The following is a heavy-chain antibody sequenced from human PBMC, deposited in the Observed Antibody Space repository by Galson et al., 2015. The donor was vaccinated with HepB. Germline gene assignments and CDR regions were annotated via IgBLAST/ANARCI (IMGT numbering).Heavy chain of an antibody. CDR3: ARDHMVRGVPDY. V-gene: IGHV3-30*04. J-gene: IGHJ4*02. CDR2: ISYDGSNK. CDR1: GFTFSSYA. Sequence: SLRLSCAASGFTFSSYAMHWVRQAPGKGLEWVAVISYDGSNKYYADSVKGRFTISRDNSKNTPYLQMNSLRAEDTAVYYCARDHMVRGVPDYWGQGTLVTVSS. D-gene: IGHD3-10*01.